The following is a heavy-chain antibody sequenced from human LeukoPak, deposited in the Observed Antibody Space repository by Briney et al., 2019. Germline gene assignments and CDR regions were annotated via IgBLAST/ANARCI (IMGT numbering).Heavy chain of an antibody. Sequence: KPGGSLRLSCAASGFTFSSYSMNWVRQAPGKGLEWVSSISSSSSYIYYADSVQGRFTISRDNAKNSLYLQMNSLRAEDTAVYYCAKGRNELGMVPNWFDPWGQGTLVTVSS. CDR3: AKGRNELGMVPNWFDP. D-gene: IGHD3-10*01. CDR1: GFTFSSYS. V-gene: IGHV3-21*01. J-gene: IGHJ5*02. CDR2: ISSSSSYI.